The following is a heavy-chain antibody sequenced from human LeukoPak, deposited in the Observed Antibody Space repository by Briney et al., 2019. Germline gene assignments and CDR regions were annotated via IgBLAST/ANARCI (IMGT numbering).Heavy chain of an antibody. V-gene: IGHV3-33*08. J-gene: IGHJ4*02. CDR1: GFPFSSYS. Sequence: GGSLRLSCAASGFPFSSYSMTWVRQAPGKGLEWVALIWYDGSNRYCADSVKGRFTISRDNSKNTLYLQMNSLRAEDTAVYYCASWRGSGSYGGYFDYWGQGTLVTVSS. D-gene: IGHD3-10*01. CDR3: ASWRGSGSYGGYFDY. CDR2: IWYDGSNR.